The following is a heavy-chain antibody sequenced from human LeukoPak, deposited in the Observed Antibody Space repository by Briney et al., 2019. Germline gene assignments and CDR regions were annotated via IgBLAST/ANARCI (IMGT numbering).Heavy chain of an antibody. CDR1: GGSISSGDYY. Sequence: PSETLSLTCTVSGGSISSGDYYWSWIRQPPGKGLEWIGEINHSGSTNYNPSLKSRVTISVDTSKNQFSLKLSSVTAADTAVYYCGYQQLVLGDDYWGQGTLVTVSS. J-gene: IGHJ4*02. CDR2: INHSGST. CDR3: GYQQLVLGDDY. V-gene: IGHV4-30-4*01. D-gene: IGHD6-13*01.